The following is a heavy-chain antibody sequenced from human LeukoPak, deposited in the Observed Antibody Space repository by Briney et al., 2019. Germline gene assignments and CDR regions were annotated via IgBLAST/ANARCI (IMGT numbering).Heavy chain of an antibody. CDR1: GFTFSSYA. CDR2: ISSNGGST. V-gene: IGHV3-64D*09. D-gene: IGHD2-2*01. Sequence: GGSLRLSCSASGFTFSSYAMHWVRQAPGKGLEYVSAISSNGGSTYYADSVKGRFTISRDNSKNTLYLQMSSLRAEDTAVYYCLKKGSIVVVPAARGSYLNYWGQGPLVTVSS. J-gene: IGHJ4*02. CDR3: LKKGSIVVVPAARGSYLNY.